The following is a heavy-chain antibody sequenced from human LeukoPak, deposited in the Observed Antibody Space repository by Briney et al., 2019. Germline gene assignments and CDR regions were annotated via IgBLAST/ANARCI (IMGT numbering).Heavy chain of an antibody. J-gene: IGHJ3*02. CDR3: AREGCCPSGAICSLSPQDAFDI. Sequence: GGSLRLSCAASGFTFRSYTMNWVRQAPGRGLEWVSSISSNSAYLYYADSLRGRFTISRDNAKNSLSLQMNSLRAADTAVYYCAREGCCPSGAICSLSPQDAFDIWGQGTMVTVSS. D-gene: IGHD2-15*01. CDR1: GFTFRSYT. V-gene: IGHV3-21*01. CDR2: ISSNSAYL.